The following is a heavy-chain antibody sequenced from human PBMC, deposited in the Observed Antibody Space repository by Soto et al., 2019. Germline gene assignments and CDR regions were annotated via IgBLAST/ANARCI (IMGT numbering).Heavy chain of an antibody. J-gene: IGHJ4*02. CDR2: ISSTTNYI. V-gene: IGHV3-21*06. CDR3: ARESEDLPSNFDY. Sequence: EVQLVESGGGLVKPGGSLRLSCAASGFTFTRYSMNWVRQAPGKGLEWVSSISSTTNYIYYGDSMKGRFTISRDNAKNSLYLEINSLRADDTAVYYGARESEDLPSNFDYWGQGTLVTVSS. CDR1: GFTFTRYS.